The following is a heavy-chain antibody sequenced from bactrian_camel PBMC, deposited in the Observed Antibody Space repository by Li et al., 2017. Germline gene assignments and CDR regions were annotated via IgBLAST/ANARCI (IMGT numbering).Heavy chain of an antibody. Sequence: HVQLVESGGGLVQPGGSLTLSCVASGFTFSKYNMYWVRQAPGKGLEWLSSINAAGVTTYYSTSVKDRFNITRDNAKNMAYLQMNSLKPEDTAVYYCESVALEYWGQGTQVTVS. J-gene: IGHJ4*01. CDR2: INAAGVTT. CDR3: ESVALEY. D-gene: IGHD6*01. V-gene: IGHV3S1*01. CDR1: GFTFSKYN.